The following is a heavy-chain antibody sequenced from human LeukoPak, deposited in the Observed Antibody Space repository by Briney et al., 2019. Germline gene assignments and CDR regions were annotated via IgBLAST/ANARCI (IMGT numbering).Heavy chain of an antibody. J-gene: IGHJ6*02. V-gene: IGHV1-2*02. CDR2: INPNSGGT. D-gene: IGHD5-12*01. CDR3: AAYSGYAYYYGMDV. CDR1: GYTFTGYY. Sequence: RASVKVSCKASGYTFTGYYMHWVRQAPGQGLEWMGWINPNSGGTNYAQKFQGRVTMTRDTSISTAYMELSRLRSDDTAVYYCAAYSGYAYYYGMDVWGQGTTVTVSS.